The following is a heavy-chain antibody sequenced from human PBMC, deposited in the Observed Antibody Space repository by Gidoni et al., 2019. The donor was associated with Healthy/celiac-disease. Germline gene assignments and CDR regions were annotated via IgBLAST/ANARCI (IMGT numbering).Heavy chain of an antibody. J-gene: IGHJ4*02. CDR3: AKTAVVAATLQYYFDY. D-gene: IGHD2-15*01. CDR2: ISWNSGSI. CDR1: GFTFDDYA. Sequence: EVQLVESGGGLVQPGRSLRLSCAASGFTFDDYAMHWVRQAPGKGLEWVSGISWNSGSIGYADSVKGRFTISRDNAKNSLYLQMNSLRAEDTALYYCAKTAVVAATLQYYFDYWGQGTLVTVSS. V-gene: IGHV3-9*01.